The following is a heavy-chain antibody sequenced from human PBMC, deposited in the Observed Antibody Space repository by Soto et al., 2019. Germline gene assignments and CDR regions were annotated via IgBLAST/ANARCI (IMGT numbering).Heavy chain of an antibody. J-gene: IGHJ6*02. D-gene: IGHD3-10*01. CDR1: GYSFTTYG. CDR3: AREGYYSGSESYSPPRYYGMDV. Sequence: QVQLVQSGAEVKKPGASVKVSCKASGYSFTTYGISWVRQAPGQGLEWMGWISDYNGNTNYEKKVQGRVTMTTDTSTRTAYMALKSLRSDDTAVYYCAREGYYSGSESYSPPRYYGMDVWGQGTTVTVS. CDR2: ISDYNGNT. V-gene: IGHV1-18*01.